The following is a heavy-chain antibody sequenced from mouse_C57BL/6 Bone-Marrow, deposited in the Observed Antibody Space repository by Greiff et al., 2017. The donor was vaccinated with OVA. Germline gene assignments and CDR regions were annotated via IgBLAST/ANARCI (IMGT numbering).Heavy chain of an antibody. V-gene: IGHV1-81*01. Sequence: VQLQQSGAELARPGASVKLSCKASGYTFTSYGISWVKQSTGQGLEWIGEICTRSGTTYYNEKFKGKATLTADKSSSTAYMGLRSLTSEDSAFYFWARGFDSNDVGGQGTTLTVSS. CDR2: ICTRSGTT. CDR3: ARGFDSNDV. D-gene: IGHD2-12*01. CDR1: GYTFTSYG. J-gene: IGHJ2*01.